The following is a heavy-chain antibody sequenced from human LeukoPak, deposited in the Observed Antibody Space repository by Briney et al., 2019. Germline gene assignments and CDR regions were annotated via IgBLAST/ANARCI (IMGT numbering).Heavy chain of an antibody. Sequence: SETLSLTCTVSGGSISGHYWTWTRQPPGEGLQWIGQIHYSGKADYNPSLRSRITISVDTSKNQMFLKLSSVTAADTAVYYCAGFGLFYDMDVWGQGTTVTVSS. CDR2: IHYSGKA. CDR1: GGSISGHY. V-gene: IGHV4-59*11. D-gene: IGHD3/OR15-3a*01. J-gene: IGHJ6*02. CDR3: AGFGLFYDMDV.